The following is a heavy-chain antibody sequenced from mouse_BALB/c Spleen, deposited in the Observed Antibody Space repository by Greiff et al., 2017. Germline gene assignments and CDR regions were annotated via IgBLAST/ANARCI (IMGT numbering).Heavy chain of an antibody. CDR1: GYTFTDYE. CDR3: TSGGNWDVTGFAY. V-gene: IGHV1-15*01. Sequence: LVESGAELVRPGASVTLSCKASGYTFTDYEMHWVKQTPVHGLEWIGAIDPETGGTAYNQKFKGKATLTADKSSSTAYMELRSLTSEDSAVYYCTSGGNWDVTGFAYWGQGTLVTVSA. D-gene: IGHD4-1*01. CDR2: IDPETGGT. J-gene: IGHJ3*01.